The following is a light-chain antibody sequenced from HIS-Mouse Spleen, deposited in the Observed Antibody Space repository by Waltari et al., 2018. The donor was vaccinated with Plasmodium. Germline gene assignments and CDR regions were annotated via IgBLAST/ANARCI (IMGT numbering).Light chain of an antibody. CDR3: QQYSSSPYT. CDR2: GAS. CDR1: QRVSSSY. J-gene: IGKJ2*01. Sequence: MVLKQSPGTLYLSPGERATLSCRASQRVSSSYLDGYPQTPGQAPRLLIYGASSRATGIPDRFSGSGSVTDFTLTISRLEPEDFAVYYCQQYSSSPYTFGQGTKLDIK. V-gene: IGKV3-20*01.